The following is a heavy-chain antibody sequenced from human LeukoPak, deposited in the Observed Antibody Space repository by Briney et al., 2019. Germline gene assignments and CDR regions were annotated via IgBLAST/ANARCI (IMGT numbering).Heavy chain of an antibody. CDR3: AKTTHPDILTGYYTDAFDI. CDR2: ISGSGGST. D-gene: IGHD3-9*01. J-gene: IGHJ3*02. Sequence: PGGSLRLSCAASGFTFSSYAMSWVRQAPGKGLEWVSAISGSGGSTYYADSVKGRFTISRDNSKNTLYLQMNSLRAEDTAVYYCAKTTHPDILTGYYTDAFDIWGQGTMVTVSS. CDR1: GFTFSSYA. V-gene: IGHV3-23*01.